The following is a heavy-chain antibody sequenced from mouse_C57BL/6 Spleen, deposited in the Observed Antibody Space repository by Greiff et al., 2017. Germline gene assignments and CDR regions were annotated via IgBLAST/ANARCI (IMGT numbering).Heavy chain of an antibody. CDR3: ARYGNYVRYFDY. CDR2: IDPSDSYT. V-gene: IGHV1-50*01. J-gene: IGHJ2*01. Sequence: QVQLQQPGAELVKPGASVKLSCKASGYTFTSYWMPWVNQRPGQGLEWIGEIDPSDSYTNYNQKFKGKATLTVDTSSSTAYMQLSSLTSEDSAVYYCARYGNYVRYFDYWGQGTTLTVSS. D-gene: IGHD2-1*01. CDR1: GYTFTSYW.